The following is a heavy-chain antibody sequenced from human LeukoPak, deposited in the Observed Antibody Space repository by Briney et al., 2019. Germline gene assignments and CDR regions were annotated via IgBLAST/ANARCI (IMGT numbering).Heavy chain of an antibody. CDR3: TRDWTY. Sequence: ASVKLSCKTSGYTFTNYDINWVRHAAGQGLEWMGWVNPDSGDTGFAQKFQGRLTITTNTSARVAYMEMTSLSSEDTAVYYCTRDWTYWGPGTLVTVSS. J-gene: IGHJ4*02. CDR1: GYTFTNYD. V-gene: IGHV1-8*01. CDR2: VNPDSGDT. D-gene: IGHD1-1*01.